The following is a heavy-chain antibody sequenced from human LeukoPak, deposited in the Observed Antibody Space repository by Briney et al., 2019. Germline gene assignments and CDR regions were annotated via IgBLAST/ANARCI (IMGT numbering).Heavy chain of an antibody. Sequence: ASVKVSCKASGYTFTSYYMHWVRQAPGQGLEWMGIINPSGGSTSYAQKFQGRVTMTTDTSTSTAYMELRSLRSDDTAVYYCARTMVRGALDYWGQGTLVTVSS. CDR3: ARTMVRGALDY. CDR2: INPSGGST. CDR1: GYTFTSYY. V-gene: IGHV1-46*01. J-gene: IGHJ4*02. D-gene: IGHD3-10*01.